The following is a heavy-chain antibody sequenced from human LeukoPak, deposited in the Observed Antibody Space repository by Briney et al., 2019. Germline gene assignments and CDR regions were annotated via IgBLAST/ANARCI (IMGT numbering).Heavy chain of an antibody. CDR2: ISGSGGST. V-gene: IGHV3-23*01. CDR3: AKDGSSVFYYYYGMDV. Sequence: GRSLRLSCAASGFTFSSYWMSWVRQAPGKGLEWVSAISGSGGSTYYADSVKGRFTISRDNSKNTLYLQMNSLRAEDTAVYYCAKDGSSVFYYYYGMDVWGQGTTVTVSS. CDR1: GFTFSSYW. J-gene: IGHJ6*02.